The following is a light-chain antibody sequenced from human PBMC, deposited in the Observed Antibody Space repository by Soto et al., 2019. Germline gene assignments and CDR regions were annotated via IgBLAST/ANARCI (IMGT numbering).Light chain of an antibody. J-gene: IGKJ1*01. CDR3: QQYGSSPRT. CDR1: QSVSDK. CDR2: GTS. V-gene: IGKV3-20*01. Sequence: EIVMTQSPATVSVSPGERATLSCRASQSVSDKLAWYQQKPGQAPRLLIYGTSNRATGIPDRFSGSGSGTDFSLTISSLEPGDLAVYYCQQYGSSPRTFGQGTKVDIK.